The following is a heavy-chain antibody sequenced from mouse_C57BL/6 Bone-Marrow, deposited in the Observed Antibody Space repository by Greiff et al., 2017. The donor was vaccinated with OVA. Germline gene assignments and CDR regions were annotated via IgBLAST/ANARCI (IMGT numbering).Heavy chain of an antibody. CDR2: IYPRSGNT. CDR3: ARCGSFAY. CDR1: GYTFTSYG. Sequence: QVHVKQSGAELARPGASVKLSCKASGYTFTSYGISWVKQRTGQGLEWIGEIYPRSGNTYYNEKFKGKATLTADKSSSTAYMELRSLTSEDSAVYFCARCGSFAYWGQGTLVTVSA. V-gene: IGHV1-81*01. J-gene: IGHJ3*01.